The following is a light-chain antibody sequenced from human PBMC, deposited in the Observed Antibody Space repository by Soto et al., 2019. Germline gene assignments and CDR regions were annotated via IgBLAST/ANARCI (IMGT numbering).Light chain of an antibody. J-gene: IGKJ5*01. CDR2: DAS. Sequence: DIQMTQSPSSVSASVGDRVTITCQASQDISNYLNWYQQKPGKAPKLLIYDASNLETGVPSRFSGSGSGTDFTFTISSLQPEDIATYYCQQYDNLLLFGQGTRLEIK. CDR1: QDISNY. CDR3: QQYDNLLL. V-gene: IGKV1-33*01.